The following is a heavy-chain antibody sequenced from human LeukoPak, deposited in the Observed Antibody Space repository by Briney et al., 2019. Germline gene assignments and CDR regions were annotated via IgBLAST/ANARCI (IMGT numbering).Heavy chain of an antibody. Sequence: SETLSLTCTVSGGSISNDYWSWIRQAAGKELERIGRVYTSGSTNYNPSLKSRVTISLDKSKKQFSLNLNSVTAADTAVYYCARGGTYGSGRNQHTTLDYWGQGTLVTVSS. CDR1: GGSISNDY. CDR2: VYTSGST. D-gene: IGHD3-10*01. CDR3: ARGGTYGSGRNQHTTLDY. V-gene: IGHV4-4*07. J-gene: IGHJ4*02.